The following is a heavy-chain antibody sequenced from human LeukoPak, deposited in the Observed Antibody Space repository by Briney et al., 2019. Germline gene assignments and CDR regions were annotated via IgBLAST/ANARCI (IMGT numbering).Heavy chain of an antibody. CDR3: ANINVDTDY. CDR2: ISYDGSNK. J-gene: IGHJ4*02. Sequence: GRSLRLSCAASGFTFSSYAMHWVRQAPGKGLEWVAVISYDGSNKYYADSVKGRFTISRDNSKNTLYLQMNSLRAEDTAVYYCANINVDTDYWGQGTLVTVSS. V-gene: IGHV3-30-3*01. D-gene: IGHD5-18*01. CDR1: GFTFSSYA.